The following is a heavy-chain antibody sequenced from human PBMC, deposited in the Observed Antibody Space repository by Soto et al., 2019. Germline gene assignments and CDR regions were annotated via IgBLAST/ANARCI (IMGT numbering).Heavy chain of an antibody. D-gene: IGHD3-16*01. CDR1: GFTFSSYG. CDR2: IWYDGSNK. Sequence: ESGGGVVQPGRSLRLCCAASGFTFSSYGMHWVRQAPGKGLEWVAVIWYDGSNKYYADSVKGRFTISRNKSKNTLYQQMNSLRAEDTAVYYCARVGGWGQGTLVTVSS. CDR3: ARVGG. J-gene: IGHJ4*02. V-gene: IGHV3-33*01.